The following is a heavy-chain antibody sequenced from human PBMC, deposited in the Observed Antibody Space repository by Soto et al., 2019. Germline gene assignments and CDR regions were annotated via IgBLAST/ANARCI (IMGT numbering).Heavy chain of an antibody. Sequence: GSLRLSCAASGFTFSSYGMHWVRQAPGKGLEWVAVISYDGSNKYYADSVKGRFTISRDDSKNTLYLQMNSLRAEDTAVYYCAKDPGSSSWYFDYWGQGTLVTVSS. CDR2: ISYDGSNK. J-gene: IGHJ4*02. D-gene: IGHD6-13*01. V-gene: IGHV3-30*18. CDR1: GFTFSSYG. CDR3: AKDPGSSSWYFDY.